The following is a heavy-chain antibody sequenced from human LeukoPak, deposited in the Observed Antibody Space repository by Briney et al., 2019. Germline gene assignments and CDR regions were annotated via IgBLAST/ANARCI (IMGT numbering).Heavy chain of an antibody. V-gene: IGHV3-11*05. CDR3: ARGTRVPDY. CDR2: ISTGSSAYT. Sequence: GGSLRLSCAASGFTFSDYYMSWIRQAPGKGLEWVSFISTGSSAYTVFADSVKGRFTISRDNAKSSLYLQLDSLRAEDTAVYYCARGTRVPDYWGQGTLVTVSS. D-gene: IGHD3-10*01. J-gene: IGHJ4*02. CDR1: GFTFSDYY.